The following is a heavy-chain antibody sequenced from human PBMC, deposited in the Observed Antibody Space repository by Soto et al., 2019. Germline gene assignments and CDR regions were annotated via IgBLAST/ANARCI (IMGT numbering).Heavy chain of an antibody. J-gene: IGHJ4*02. D-gene: IGHD1-1*01. CDR2: ISSSSSTI. Sequence: EVQLVESGGGLVQPGGSLRLSCAASGFTFSSYSMNWVRQAPGKGLEWVSYISSSSSTIYYADSVKGRFTISRDNAKNSPDLQMSSLRDEDTAVYYCERDMDDGTDYWGQGTLVTVSS. CDR1: GFTFSSYS. V-gene: IGHV3-48*02. CDR3: ERDMDDGTDY.